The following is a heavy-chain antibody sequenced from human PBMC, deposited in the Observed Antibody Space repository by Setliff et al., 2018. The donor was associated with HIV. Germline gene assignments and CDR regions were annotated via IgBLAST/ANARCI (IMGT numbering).Heavy chain of an antibody. Sequence: GASVKVSCKASGYTFTNCAMNWVRQAPGQGLEWMGWINTNTGNPTYAQGFTGRFVFSLDTSVSTAFLQISSLQAEDTAVYYCARAPPRITIFGVVVSSDYYNYYMDVWGKGTTVTVSS. V-gene: IGHV7-4-1*02. CDR1: GYTFTNCA. CDR2: INTNTGNP. J-gene: IGHJ6*03. D-gene: IGHD3-3*01. CDR3: ARAPPRITIFGVVVSSDYYNYYMDV.